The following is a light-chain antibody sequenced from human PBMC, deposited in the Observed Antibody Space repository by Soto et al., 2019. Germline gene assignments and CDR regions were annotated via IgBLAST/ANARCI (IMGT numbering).Light chain of an antibody. CDR1: QSVSSSY. J-gene: IGKJ3*01. V-gene: IGKV3-20*01. CDR3: QHYSSSPPEFT. CDR2: GAS. Sequence: EIVLTQSPATLSLSPGERATLSCRASQSVSSSYLAWYQQRPGQAPRLLIFGASYRATGIPDRFSGSGSGTDFTLTISRLEPEDFAVYYCQHYSSSPPEFTFCTGTKEDSK.